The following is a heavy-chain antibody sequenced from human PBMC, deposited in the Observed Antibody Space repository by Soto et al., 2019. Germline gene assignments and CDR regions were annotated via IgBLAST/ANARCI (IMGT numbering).Heavy chain of an antibody. J-gene: IGHJ4*02. CDR1: GFTFSSYA. Sequence: QVQLVESGGGVVQPGRSLRLSCAASGFTFSSYAMHWVRQAPGKGLEWVAVISYDGSNKYYADSVKGRFTISRDNSKNTQYLQMNSLRAEDTAVYYCARDEGYSSSSGDYWGQGTLVTVSS. CDR2: ISYDGSNK. D-gene: IGHD6-6*01. CDR3: ARDEGYSSSSGDY. V-gene: IGHV3-30-3*01.